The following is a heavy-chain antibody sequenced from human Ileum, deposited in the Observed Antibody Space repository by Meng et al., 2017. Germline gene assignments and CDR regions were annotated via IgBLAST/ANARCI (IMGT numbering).Heavy chain of an antibody. J-gene: IGHJ4*02. CDR1: GFTFSRFA. CDR2: ISGNGLST. D-gene: IGHD3-22*01. V-gene: IGHV3-23*01. CDR3: AKSRPITMTLVVSPDIDY. Sequence: GGSLRLSCAASGFTFSRFAMSWVRQAPGKGLEWVSGISGNGLSTYYADSVKGRFTISSDSSKNTLYLQMNSLRAEDTAVYYCAKSRPITMTLVVSPDIDYWGQGTLVTVSS.